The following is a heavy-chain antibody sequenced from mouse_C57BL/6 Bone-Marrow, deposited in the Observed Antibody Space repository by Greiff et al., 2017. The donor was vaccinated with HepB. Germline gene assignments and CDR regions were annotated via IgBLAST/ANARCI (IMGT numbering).Heavy chain of an antibody. CDR3: ARNDYALAY. D-gene: IGHD2-4*01. Sequence: VQLQQSGPGLVQPSQSLSITCTVSGFSLTSYGVHWVRQSPGKGLEWLGVIWSGGSTDYNAAFISSLSISKDNSKSQVFFKMNSLQADDTAIYYCARNDYALAYWGQGTLVTVSA. CDR2: IWSGGST. J-gene: IGHJ3*01. V-gene: IGHV2-2*01. CDR1: GFSLTSYG.